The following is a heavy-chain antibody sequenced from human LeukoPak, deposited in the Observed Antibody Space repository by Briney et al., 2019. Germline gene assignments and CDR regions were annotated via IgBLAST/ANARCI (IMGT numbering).Heavy chain of an antibody. J-gene: IGHJ4*02. D-gene: IGHD5-12*01. V-gene: IGHV4-39*07. CDR2: IYYSGST. CDR3: ARGSLQWLAWDY. Sequence: SETLSLTCTVSGGSISSSSYYWGWIRQPPGKGLEWIGSIYYSGSTYYNPSLKCRVTISVDTSKNQFSLKLSSVTAADTAVYYCARGSLQWLAWDYWGQGTLVTVSS. CDR1: GGSISSSSYY.